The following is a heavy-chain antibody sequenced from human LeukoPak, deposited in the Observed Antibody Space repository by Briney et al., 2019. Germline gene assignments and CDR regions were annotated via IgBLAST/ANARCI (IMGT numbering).Heavy chain of an antibody. Sequence: PGGSLRLSRAASGFTVSSNYMSWVRQAPGKGLEWVSVIYSGGSTYYADSVKGRFTISRDNSKNTLYLQMNSLRAEDTAVYYCARGYDILTGYYFDYWGQGTLVTVSS. CDR1: GFTVSSNY. CDR3: ARGYDILTGYYFDY. J-gene: IGHJ4*02. CDR2: IYSGGST. D-gene: IGHD3-9*01. V-gene: IGHV3-53*01.